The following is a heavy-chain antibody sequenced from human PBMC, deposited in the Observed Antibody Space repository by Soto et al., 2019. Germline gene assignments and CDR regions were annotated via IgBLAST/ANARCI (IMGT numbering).Heavy chain of an antibody. CDR1: GGTFSSYA. Sequence: SVKVSCKASGGTFSSYAISWVRQAPGQGLEWMGGIIPIFGTANYAQKFQGRVTITADESTSTAYMELSSLRSEDTAVYYCARDSPPYVDIVTGYGMDVWGQGTTVTVSS. CDR2: IIPIFGTA. V-gene: IGHV1-69*13. J-gene: IGHJ6*02. D-gene: IGHD5-12*01. CDR3: ARDSPPYVDIVTGYGMDV.